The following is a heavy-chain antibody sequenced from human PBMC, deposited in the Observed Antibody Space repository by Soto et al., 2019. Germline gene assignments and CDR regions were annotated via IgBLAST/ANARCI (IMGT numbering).Heavy chain of an antibody. V-gene: IGHV4-30-4*01. Sequence: QVQLQESGPGLVKPSQTLSLTCTVSGGSISSGDYYWSWIRQPPGKGLEWIGYIYYSGSTYYNPSLKSRVTISVDTSKNQFSLKLSSVTAADTAVYYCARVRRSYYYDSSGYFFDYWGQGTLVTVSS. CDR3: ARVRRSYYYDSSGYFFDY. CDR2: IYYSGST. J-gene: IGHJ4*02. D-gene: IGHD3-22*01. CDR1: GGSISSGDYY.